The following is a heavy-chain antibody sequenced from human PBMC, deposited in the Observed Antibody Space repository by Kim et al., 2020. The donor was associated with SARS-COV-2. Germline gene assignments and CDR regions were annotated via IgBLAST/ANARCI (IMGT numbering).Heavy chain of an antibody. CDR1: GFTFSNSA. V-gene: IGHV3-73*01. CDR2: IRSKVSGYAT. J-gene: IGHJ3*01. Sequence: GGSLRLSCGASGFTFSNSAMHWVRQASGKGLEWVGRIRSKVSGYATAYCASVRGRFTISRDDSRHTAHLHMNSLKTADTAYYDCARVPGTTLAVWDAF. D-gene: IGHD1-1*01. CDR3: ARVPGTTLAVWDAF.